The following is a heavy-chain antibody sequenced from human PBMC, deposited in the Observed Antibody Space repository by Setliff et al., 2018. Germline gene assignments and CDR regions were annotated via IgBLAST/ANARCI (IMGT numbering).Heavy chain of an antibody. D-gene: IGHD2-2*01. V-gene: IGHV3-33*01. J-gene: IGHJ4*02. CDR1: GFTFKNYG. Sequence: GGSLRLSCVASGFTFKNYGMHWVRQAPGKGLEWVAVIWYDGNNKDHADSVKGRFTISRDNFKNTLYLQMDSLRVEDTAVYYCVRGEMFSTSPRADWGQGTQVTAPQ. CDR3: VRGEMFSTSPRAD. CDR2: IWYDGNNK.